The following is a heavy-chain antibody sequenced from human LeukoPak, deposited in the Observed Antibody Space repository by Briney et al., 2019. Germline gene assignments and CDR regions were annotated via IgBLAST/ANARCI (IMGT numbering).Heavy chain of an antibody. Sequence: GGSLRLSRAASGFTFSSYGMHWVRQAPGKGLEWVAVIWYDGSNKYYADSVKGRFTISRDNSKNTLYLQMNSLRAEDTAVYSCARDRWDSGSQGVYFDYWGQGTLVTVSS. V-gene: IGHV3-33*01. J-gene: IGHJ4*02. CDR2: IWYDGSNK. CDR3: ARDRWDSGSQGVYFDY. D-gene: IGHD1-26*01. CDR1: GFTFSSYG.